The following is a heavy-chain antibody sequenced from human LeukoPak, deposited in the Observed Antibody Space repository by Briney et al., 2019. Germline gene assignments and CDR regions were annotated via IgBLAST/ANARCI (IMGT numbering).Heavy chain of an antibody. Sequence: GGTLRLSCAGSGFPFSSHGMNWVRQAPGKGLEWVSGISPGGPTYYADSVKGRFTISRDDSKNTLYLQMKNLRAEDTAVYYCAKDGSWLRFDDWGQGILVSVSS. CDR1: GFPFSSHG. D-gene: IGHD5-12*01. CDR2: ISPGGPT. J-gene: IGHJ4*02. CDR3: AKDGSWLRFDD. V-gene: IGHV3-23*01.